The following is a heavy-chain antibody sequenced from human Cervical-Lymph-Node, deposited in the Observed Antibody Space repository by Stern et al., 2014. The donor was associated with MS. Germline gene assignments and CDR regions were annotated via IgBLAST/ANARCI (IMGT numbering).Heavy chain of an antibody. D-gene: IGHD2-2*01. Sequence: QVQLQQWGAGLLKPSETLSLTCAVYGGSFSGYYWSWIRQPPGKGLEWIGEINHSGSTNYNPYLKRRVTISVDPSQNQVYLKRRPGTAAETAVYYCARSRLYCSSTSCYRAVDPWGQGTLVTVSS. V-gene: IGHV4-34*01. CDR3: ARSRLYCSSTSCYRAVDP. CDR1: GGSFSGYY. CDR2: INHSGST. J-gene: IGHJ5*02.